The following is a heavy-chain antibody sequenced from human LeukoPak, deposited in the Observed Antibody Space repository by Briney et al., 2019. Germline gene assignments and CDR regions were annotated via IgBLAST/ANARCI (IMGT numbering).Heavy chain of an antibody. CDR2: IKQDGSET. CDR3: ARTPLETGGASDI. D-gene: IGHD1-1*01. CDR1: GFTFSNAW. Sequence: GGSLRLSCAASGFTFSNAWMSWVRQAPGKGLEWVANIKQDGSETYYVDSVKGRFTISRDNAENSLYLQMNSLRAEDTAVYFCARTPLETGGASDIWGQGTMVIVSS. J-gene: IGHJ3*02. V-gene: IGHV3-7*01.